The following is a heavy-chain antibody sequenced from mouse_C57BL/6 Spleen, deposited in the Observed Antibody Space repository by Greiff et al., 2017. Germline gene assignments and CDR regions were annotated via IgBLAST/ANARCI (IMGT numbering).Heavy chain of an antibody. J-gene: IGHJ3*01. CDR1: GYTFTGYW. CDR3: AGDYSNYEFAY. CDR2: ILPGSGST. D-gene: IGHD2-5*01. Sequence: VQLQQSGAELMKPGASVKLSCNATGYTFTGYWIEWVKQRPGHGLEWIGEILPGSGSTNYNEKFKGKATFTADTSSNTAYMQLSSLTTEDSAIYYCAGDYSNYEFAYWGQGTLVTVSA. V-gene: IGHV1-9*01.